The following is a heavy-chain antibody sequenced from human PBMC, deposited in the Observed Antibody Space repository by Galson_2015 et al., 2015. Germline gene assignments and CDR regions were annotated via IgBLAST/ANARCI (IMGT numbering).Heavy chain of an antibody. Sequence: QSGAEVKKPGESLQISCKGSGYSFTSYWVGWVRQMPGKGLEWMGIIYPGDSDTRYSPSFQGQVTISADNTISTAYLQWSSLKASDAAIYCSATQRHEGGVIFGAFDFWGQGTMVTVSS. J-gene: IGHJ4*02. CDR2: IYPGDSDT. CDR1: GYSFTSYW. V-gene: IGHV5-51*01. CDR3: ATQRHEGGVIFGAFDF. D-gene: IGHD3-3*01.